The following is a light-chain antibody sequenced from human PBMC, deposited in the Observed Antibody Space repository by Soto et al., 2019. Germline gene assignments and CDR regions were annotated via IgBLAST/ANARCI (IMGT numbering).Light chain of an antibody. V-gene: IGLV8-61*01. CDR3: VLYMGRGIRV. J-gene: IGLJ7*01. Sequence: QTVVTQEPSFSVSLGGTVTLTCGLTSGPVSTAYYPSWYQQTPGQPPRTLILSTNTRSSGVPDRFSGSILGNRAALTITGAQANDESDYYCVLYMGRGIRVFGGGTQLTVL. CDR1: SGPVSTAYY. CDR2: STN.